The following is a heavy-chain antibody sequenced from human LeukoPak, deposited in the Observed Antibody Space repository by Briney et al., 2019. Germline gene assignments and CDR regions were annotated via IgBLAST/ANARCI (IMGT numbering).Heavy chain of an antibody. Sequence: GRSLRLSCAASGFTVSSNYMSWVRQAPGKGLEWVSVIYSGGSTYYADSVKGRFTISRDNSKNTLYLQMNSLRAEDTVVYYCARDSRYSSSWYGGVNWFDPWGQGTLVTVSS. CDR1: GFTVSSNY. V-gene: IGHV3-53*01. CDR3: ARDSRYSSSWYGGVNWFDP. CDR2: IYSGGST. D-gene: IGHD6-13*01. J-gene: IGHJ5*02.